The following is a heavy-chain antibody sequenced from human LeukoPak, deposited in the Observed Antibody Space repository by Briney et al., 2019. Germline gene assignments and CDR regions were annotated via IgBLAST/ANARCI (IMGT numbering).Heavy chain of an antibody. CDR2: ISSDANNE. V-gene: IGHV3-30*03. J-gene: IGHJ4*02. CDR3: ARGFFFDN. Sequence: GGSLRLSCAASGFKFSSYEMHWVRQAPGKGLEWVAGISSDANNENCADSVKGRFSISRDNSNNSVYLQMNSLGPEETAVYYCARGFFFDNWGQGTPVTVSS. D-gene: IGHD3-3*01. CDR1: GFKFSSYE.